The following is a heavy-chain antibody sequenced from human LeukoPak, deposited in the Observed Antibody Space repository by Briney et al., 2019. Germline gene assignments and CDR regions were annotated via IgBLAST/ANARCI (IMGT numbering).Heavy chain of an antibody. V-gene: IGHV1-69*02. Sequence: ASVKVSCKASGGTFSSYTISWGRQAPGQGLEWMGRIIPILGIANYAQKFQGRVTITADKSTSTAYMELSSLRSEDTAVYYCARGLGYYDSSGYYYDNYYGMDVWGQGTTVTVSS. CDR1: GGTFSSYT. J-gene: IGHJ6*02. CDR2: IIPILGIA. CDR3: ARGLGYYDSSGYYYDNYYGMDV. D-gene: IGHD3-22*01.